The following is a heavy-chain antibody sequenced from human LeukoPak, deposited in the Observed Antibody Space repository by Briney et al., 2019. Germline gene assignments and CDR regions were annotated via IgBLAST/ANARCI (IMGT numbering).Heavy chain of an antibody. CDR2: ISGRGGST. Sequence: GGSLRLSCAASGFTFSTYALSWVRQAPGKGLEWVSAISGRGGSTFYADSVEGRFTISRDNSKNTLYLQMNSLRAEDTAVYYCAKAALVVPAAAFDYWGQGTLVTVSS. D-gene: IGHD2-2*01. J-gene: IGHJ4*02. V-gene: IGHV3-23*01. CDR3: AKAALVVPAAAFDY. CDR1: GFTFSTYA.